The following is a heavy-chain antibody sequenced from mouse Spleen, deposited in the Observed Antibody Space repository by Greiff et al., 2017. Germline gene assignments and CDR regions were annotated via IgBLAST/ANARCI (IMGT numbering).Heavy chain of an antibody. J-gene: IGHJ2*01. CDR3: ARALGRGY. Sequence: QVQLQQPGAELVMPGASVKLSCKASGYTFTSYWMHWVKQRPGQGLEWIGEIDPSDSYTNYNQKFKGKATLTVDKSSSTAYMQLSSLTSEDSAVYYCARALGRGYWGQGTTLTVSS. V-gene: IGHV1-69*01. D-gene: IGHD4-1*01. CDR2: IDPSDSYT. CDR1: GYTFTSYW.